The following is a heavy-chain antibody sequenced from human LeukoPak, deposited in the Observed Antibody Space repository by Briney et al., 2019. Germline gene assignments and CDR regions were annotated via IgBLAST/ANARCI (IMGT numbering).Heavy chain of an antibody. CDR2: ISDDETYK. D-gene: IGHD4-17*01. V-gene: IGHV3-30*03. CDR3: ARGHTAVTRHFDF. J-gene: IGHJ4*02. CDR1: GFTFSSYA. Sequence: GGSLRLSCAASGFTFSSYAMNWVRQAPGKGLEWVTAISDDETYKFYADSVKGRFTISRDNSKNTLYLQMNSLRAEDTAVYYCARGHTAVTRHFDFWGQGTLVTVSS.